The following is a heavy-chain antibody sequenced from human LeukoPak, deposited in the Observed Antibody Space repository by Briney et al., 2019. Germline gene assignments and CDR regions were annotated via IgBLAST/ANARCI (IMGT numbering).Heavy chain of an antibody. CDR1: GYTFTGYY. CDR2: INPNSGGT. D-gene: IGHD6-19*01. Sequence: ASVKVSCKASGYTFTGYYMHWVRQAPGQGLEWMGWINPNSGGTNYAQKFQGRVTMTRDTSISTAYMELSRLRSDDTAVYCCARYPRDPGIAVPLDYWGQGTLVTVSS. V-gene: IGHV1-2*02. J-gene: IGHJ4*02. CDR3: ARYPRDPGIAVPLDY.